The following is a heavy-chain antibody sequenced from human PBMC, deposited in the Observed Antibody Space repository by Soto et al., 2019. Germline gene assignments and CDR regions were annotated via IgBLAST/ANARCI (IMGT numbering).Heavy chain of an antibody. D-gene: IGHD5-12*01. CDR2: IDPKSGGT. Sequence: QLVQSGAEVEKPGASVRVSCKTSGPTFIAYYIHWVRQAPGQGLEWMGWIDPKSGGTTYEHKFLGRVTMTRDTSINTAYMDLNRLTSDDTSVYYCARVSVDVPEWGQGTLITVSS. CDR3: ARVSVDVPE. J-gene: IGHJ4*02. V-gene: IGHV1-2*02. CDR1: GPTFIAYY.